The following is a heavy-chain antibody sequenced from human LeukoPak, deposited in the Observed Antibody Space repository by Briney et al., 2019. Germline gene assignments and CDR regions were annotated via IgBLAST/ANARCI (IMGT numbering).Heavy chain of an antibody. CDR2: ISYDGSNK. D-gene: IGHD5-18*01. CDR3: ARKSPSGPSGYSYGYVGAYLD. V-gene: IGHV3-30*01. J-gene: IGHJ4*02. CDR1: GFTFSSYA. Sequence: PGRSLRLSCAASGFTFSSYAMHWVRQAPGKGLEWVAVISYDGSNKYYADSVKGRFTISRDNSKNTLYLQMNSLRAEDTAVYYCARKSPSGPSGYSYGYVGAYLDWGQGTLVTVSS.